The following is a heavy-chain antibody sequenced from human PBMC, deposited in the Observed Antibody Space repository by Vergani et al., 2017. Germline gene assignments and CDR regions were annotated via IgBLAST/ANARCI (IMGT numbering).Heavy chain of an antibody. CDR3: ARVNTETNGHLYYYYYMDV. D-gene: IGHD4-11*01. V-gene: IGHV4-34*01. CDR2: IDHTGRP. CDR1: GESFTSYH. Sequence: QVQLQQWGGGLLKPSETLSLTCVVNGESFTSYHWTWIRQSPGEVLEWVGDIDHTGRPDYNPSLKSRLTMSVDKSRNQFSLTLNSVTATDTAIYFCARVNTETNGHLYYYYYMDVWGQGTAVTVS. J-gene: IGHJ6*03.